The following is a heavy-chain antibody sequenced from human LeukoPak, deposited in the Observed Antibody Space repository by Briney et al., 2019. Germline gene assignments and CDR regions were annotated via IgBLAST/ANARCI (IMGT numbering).Heavy chain of an antibody. V-gene: IGHV3-7*03. J-gene: IGHJ4*02. Sequence: GGSLRLSCAVSGFTFSDFWMSWVRQAPGRGLEWVANIHPEGNEKYHVESVKGRFTISRDNAKNSLFPQMNSLRAEDTALYYCARDGMGSSWYSYYFDYWGQGTLVTVSS. D-gene: IGHD6-13*01. CDR2: IHPEGNEK. CDR1: GFTFSDFW. CDR3: ARDGMGSSWYSYYFDY.